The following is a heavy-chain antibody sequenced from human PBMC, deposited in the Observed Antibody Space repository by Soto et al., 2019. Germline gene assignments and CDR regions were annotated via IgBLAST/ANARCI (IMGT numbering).Heavy chain of an antibody. CDR1: GGSISSAVYY. J-gene: IGHJ4*02. D-gene: IGHD4-17*01. V-gene: IGHV4-30-2*01. CDR2: IYHSGRT. Sequence: QLQLQESGSGVVKPSQTLSLTCAVSGGSISSAVYYWSWIRQPPGKGLEWIGYIYHSGRTYYNPTLKSRVTISLDRSKNQFSLKVCSVFGADRAVYYSAGGDDYGSSGGWGYWRQGTLVTVSS. CDR3: AGGDDYGSSGGWGY.